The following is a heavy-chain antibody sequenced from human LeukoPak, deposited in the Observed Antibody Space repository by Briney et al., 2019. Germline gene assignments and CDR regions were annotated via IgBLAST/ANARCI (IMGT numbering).Heavy chain of an antibody. CDR2: IWYDGTKQ. D-gene: IGHD3-10*01. Sequence: GGSLRLSCAASGFTFSTYGMHWVRQAPVKGLEWVAVIWYDGTKQYYADSVKGRFIISRDNSKNILYLQMNSLRAEDTAVYYCARDLTPYGSVRSDAYDIWGQGTMVTVSS. J-gene: IGHJ3*02. V-gene: IGHV3-33*01. CDR1: GFTFSTYG. CDR3: ARDLTPYGSVRSDAYDI.